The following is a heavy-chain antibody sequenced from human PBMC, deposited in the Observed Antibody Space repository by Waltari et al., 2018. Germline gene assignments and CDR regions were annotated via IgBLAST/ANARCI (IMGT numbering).Heavy chain of an antibody. Sequence: QVQLVQSGAEVKKPGASVKVSCKASGYTFTSYAMHWVRQAPGQRLEWMGWINAGNGNTKYSQKFQGRVTITRDTSASTAYMELSSLRSEDTAVYYCARTHIAAAGNRIFYYYYYGMDVWGQGTTVTVSS. CDR2: INAGNGNT. V-gene: IGHV1-3*01. CDR3: ARTHIAAAGNRIFYYYYYGMDV. J-gene: IGHJ6*02. CDR1: GYTFTSYA. D-gene: IGHD6-13*01.